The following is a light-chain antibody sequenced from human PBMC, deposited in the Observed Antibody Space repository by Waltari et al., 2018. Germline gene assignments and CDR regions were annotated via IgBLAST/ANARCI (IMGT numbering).Light chain of an antibody. J-gene: IGLJ2*01. CDR1: SLRTYY. CDR2: GKN. CDR3: NSRDSSGNHVL. Sequence: SSELTQDPAVSVALGQTVRITCQGDSLRTYYASWYQQRPGQAPVLVIYGKNNRPSGCPDRFSGSSSGNTASLTISGAHAEDEADYYCNSRDSSGNHVLFGGGTKLTVL. V-gene: IGLV3-19*01.